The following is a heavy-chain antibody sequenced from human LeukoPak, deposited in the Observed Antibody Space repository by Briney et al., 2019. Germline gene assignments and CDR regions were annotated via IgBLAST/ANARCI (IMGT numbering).Heavy chain of an antibody. J-gene: IGHJ6*03. D-gene: IGHD2-2*01. CDR2: IYTSGIT. CDR3: ARYLVGPLVGSYYSHYMDV. Sequence: SETLSLTCTVSGGSVSSYNWTWIRQPAGMGLELIGRIYTSGITNYSPSLRSRVTMSLDTSKNQFSLKMSSVTAADTAVYYCARYLVGPLVGSYYSHYMDVWGKGATVTISS. V-gene: IGHV4-4*07. CDR1: GGSVSSYN.